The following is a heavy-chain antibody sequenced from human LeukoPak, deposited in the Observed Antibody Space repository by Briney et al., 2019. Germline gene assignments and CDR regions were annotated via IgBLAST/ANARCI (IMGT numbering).Heavy chain of an antibody. CDR1: GASISTGGYS. D-gene: IGHD2-21*01. J-gene: IGHJ5*02. CDR2: IYYSGAS. CDR3: AITYSTKSWFDP. Sequence: SETLSLTCTVSGASISTGGYSWSWIRQLPGKGLEWIGYIYYSGASYYSPSLKSRVTISVDTSKNQFSLRLNSVTAADTALYFCAITYSTKSWFDPWGQGTLVTVSS. V-gene: IGHV4-31*03.